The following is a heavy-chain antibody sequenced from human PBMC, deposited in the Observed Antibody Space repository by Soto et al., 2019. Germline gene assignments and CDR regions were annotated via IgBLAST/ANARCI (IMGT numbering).Heavy chain of an antibody. CDR1: GFTFSSYG. D-gene: IGHD4-4*01. J-gene: IGHJ4*02. CDR2: IWYDGSNK. V-gene: IGHV3-33*01. CDR3: ARGGDYSNYYFDY. Sequence: PGGSLRLSCAASGFTFSSYGMHWVRQAPGKGLEWVAVIWYDGSNKYYADSVKGRFTISRDNSKNTLYLQMNSLRAEDTAVYYCARGGDYSNYYFDYWGQGTLVTVSS.